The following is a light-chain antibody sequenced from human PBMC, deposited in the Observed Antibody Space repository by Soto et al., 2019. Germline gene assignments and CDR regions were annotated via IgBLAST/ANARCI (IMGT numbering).Light chain of an antibody. J-gene: IGKJ4*01. Sequence: DIVMTQSPLSLPVTPGEAASISCRSSQSLLHSNGYNYLDWYMQKPGQSPQLLIYLGSTRASGVPDRFSGSGSGTDFTLKISRVEAEDVGVYYCMQALQTPLTFGGGTKV. CDR2: LGS. V-gene: IGKV2-28*01. CDR1: QSLLHSNGYNY. CDR3: MQALQTPLT.